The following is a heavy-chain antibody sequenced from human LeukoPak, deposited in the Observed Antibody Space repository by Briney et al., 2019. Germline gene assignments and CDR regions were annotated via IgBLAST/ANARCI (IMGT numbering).Heavy chain of an antibody. J-gene: IGHJ6*02. V-gene: IGHV4-59*11. CDR3: ARDRGDSSGWYGLTGRGSHYYGMDV. CDR2: IYYSGST. Sequence: PSETLSLSCTVSGGSISGHYWSWIRQPPGKGLEWIGYIYYSGSTDYNPSLKSRVTMSVDTSKNQFSLKLSSVTAADTAVYYCARDRGDSSGWYGLTGRGSHYYGMDVWGQGTTVTVSS. D-gene: IGHD6-19*01. CDR1: GGSISGHY.